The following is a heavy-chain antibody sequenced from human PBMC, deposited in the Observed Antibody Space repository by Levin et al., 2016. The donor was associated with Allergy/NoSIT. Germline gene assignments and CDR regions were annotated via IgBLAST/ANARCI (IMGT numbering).Heavy chain of an antibody. V-gene: IGHV3-30*04. CDR3: ARDKSSGYVDY. J-gene: IGHJ4*02. CDR1: GFTLDTYT. CDR2: IYSDGSKE. D-gene: IGHD2-2*01. Sequence: LSLTCAASGFTLDTYTMHWVRQAPGKGLQWVSVIYSDGSKEYFADSVKGRFTISRDYSKNNVYLQMNSLRAEDTAVYYCARDKSSGYVDYWGQGTLVTVSS.